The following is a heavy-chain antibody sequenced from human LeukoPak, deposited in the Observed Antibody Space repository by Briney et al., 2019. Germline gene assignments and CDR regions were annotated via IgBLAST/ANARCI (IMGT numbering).Heavy chain of an antibody. J-gene: IGHJ4*02. CDR3: ARDHVALLWFGELPNDYYFDY. D-gene: IGHD3-10*01. CDR2: ISAYNGNT. CDR1: GYTFTSYG. Sequence: ASVKVSCKASGYTFTSYGISWVRQAPGQGLEWMGWISAYNGNTSYAQKLQGRVTMTTDTSTSTAYMELRSLRSDDTAVYYCARDHVALLWFGELPNDYYFDYWGQGTLVTVSS. V-gene: IGHV1-18*01.